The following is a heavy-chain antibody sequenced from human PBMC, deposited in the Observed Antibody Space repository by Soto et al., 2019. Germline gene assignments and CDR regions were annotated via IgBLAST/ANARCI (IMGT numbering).Heavy chain of an antibody. CDR2: INHSGST. V-gene: IGHV4-34*01. Sequence: QVQLQQWGAGLLKPSETLSLTCAVYGGSFSGYYWSWIRQPPGKGLEWIGEINHSGSTNYNPSLKSRVTISVDTSKNQFSLKLSSVTAADTAVYYCARGRTVLRYFDCSALNYWGQGTLVTVSS. J-gene: IGHJ4*02. D-gene: IGHD3-9*01. CDR3: ARGRTVLRYFDCSALNY. CDR1: GGSFSGYY.